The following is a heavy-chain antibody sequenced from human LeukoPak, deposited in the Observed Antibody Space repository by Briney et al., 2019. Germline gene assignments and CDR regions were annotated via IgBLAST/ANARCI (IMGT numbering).Heavy chain of an antibody. CDR1: GYTFTSYD. V-gene: IGHV1-8*03. J-gene: IGHJ4*02. CDR3: ARGHDYYDSSGYLIDY. D-gene: IGHD3-22*01. CDR2: MNPNSGNT. Sequence: ASVKVSCKASGYTFTSYDINWVRQATGQGLEWMGWMNPNSGNTGYAQKFQGRVTITADESTSTAYMELSSLRSEDTAVYYCARGHDYYDSSGYLIDYWGQGTLVTVSS.